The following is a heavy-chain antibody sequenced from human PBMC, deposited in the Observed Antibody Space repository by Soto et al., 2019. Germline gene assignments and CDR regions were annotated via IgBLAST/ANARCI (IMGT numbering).Heavy chain of an antibody. J-gene: IGHJ6*02. Sequence: QVQLQESGPGLVKPSETLSLSCTVSGGSISSYYWSWFRQSPGKRMEWIGYVHHSWGSSYNPSLQSRVAISLETSKSQFPLKVTSVTATDPAVYYCARQGFGPLHGLVDVWGQGTTVTVSS. CDR2: VHHSWGS. D-gene: IGHD3-10*01. CDR3: ARQGFGPLHGLVDV. CDR1: GGSISSYY. V-gene: IGHV4-59*08.